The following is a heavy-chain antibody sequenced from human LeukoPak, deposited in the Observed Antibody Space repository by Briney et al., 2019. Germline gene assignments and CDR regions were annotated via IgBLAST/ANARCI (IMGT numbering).Heavy chain of an antibody. CDR2: IRSKANSYAT. CDR1: GFTFSGSA. V-gene: IGHV3-73*01. D-gene: IGHD6-6*01. Sequence: GGSLRLSCAASGFTFSGSAMHWVRQASGKGLEWVGRIRSKANSYATAYAASVKGRFTISRDDSKNTAYLQMNSLKTEDTAVYYCTSLIAARPAGGGFWGQGTLVTVSS. J-gene: IGHJ4*02. CDR3: TSLIAARPAGGGF.